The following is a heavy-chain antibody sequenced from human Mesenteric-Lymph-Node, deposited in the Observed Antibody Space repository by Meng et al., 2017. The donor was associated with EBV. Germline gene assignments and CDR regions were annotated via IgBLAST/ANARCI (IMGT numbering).Heavy chain of an antibody. D-gene: IGHD5-24*01. V-gene: IGHV4-59*01. CDR1: GGSISSYY. Sequence: QLQCPGPGLVKHSESLSLSATVSGGSISSYYWSWIRQPPGKGLEWFGYIYYSGTTNYNPSLKSRVTISVDTSKNQFSLKLSSVTAADTAVYYCARARDGYNFDYWGQGTLVTVSS. CDR3: ARARDGYNFDY. CDR2: IYYSGTT. J-gene: IGHJ4*02.